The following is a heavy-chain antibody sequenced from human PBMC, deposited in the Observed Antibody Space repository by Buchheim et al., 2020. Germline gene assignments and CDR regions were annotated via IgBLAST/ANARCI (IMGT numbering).Heavy chain of an antibody. J-gene: IGHJ5*02. Sequence: VQLLESGGGVVQPWTSLRLSCVASGFTFWDSAMHWVRQAPGKGLEWVAMIWYDGNNKYYADSVKGRFTVSRDNSKNMLYLQMNSLRVEDTAVYYCARDPPQSGWSFAAWGQGT. D-gene: IGHD6-19*01. CDR1: GFTFWDSA. CDR3: ARDPPQSGWSFAA. CDR2: IWYDGNNK. V-gene: IGHV3-33*01.